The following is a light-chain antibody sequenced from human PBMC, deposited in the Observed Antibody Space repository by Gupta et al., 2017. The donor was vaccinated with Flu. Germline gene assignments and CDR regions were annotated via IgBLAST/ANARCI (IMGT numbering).Light chain of an antibody. CDR1: QSVTIN. CDR2: GAS. Sequence: SPAHLSVSPGEKATRSCRASQSVTINLEWLQQKPGQAPRLIIYGASNRANGITVRFSGNGSGKTFTLTSSSRRSEDFAVYYWQQDNTLFTFGHGTKVDIK. CDR3: QQDNTLFT. J-gene: IGKJ3*01. V-gene: IGKV3-15*01.